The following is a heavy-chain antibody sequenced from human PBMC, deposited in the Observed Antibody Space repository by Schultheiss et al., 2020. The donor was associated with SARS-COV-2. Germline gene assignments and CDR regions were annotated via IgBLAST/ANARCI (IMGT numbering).Heavy chain of an antibody. V-gene: IGHV3-74*01. D-gene: IGHD2-2*01. CDR1: GFTFSSYW. CDR2: INTDGSDT. J-gene: IGHJ4*02. CDR3: ARDLAHCTSSSCYGVLIDY. Sequence: GESLKISCEASGFTFSSYWMHWVRQAPGKGLVWVSRINTDGSDTRYADAVKGRFTISRDNAKNSLYLQMNSLRAEDTAVYYCARDLAHCTSSSCYGVLIDYWGQGTLVTVSS.